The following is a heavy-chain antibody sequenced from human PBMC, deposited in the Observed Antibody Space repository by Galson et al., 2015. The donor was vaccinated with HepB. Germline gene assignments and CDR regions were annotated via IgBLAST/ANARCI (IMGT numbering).Heavy chain of an antibody. Sequence: SLRLSCAASGFTFSNYAMSWVRQAPGKGLEWVSAISGGGGGGSTLYADSVKGRFTISRDNSKNILYLQMNSLRAEDTAVYYCAKDRLRDFGYYDWFDPWGQGTLVTVSS. CDR2: ISGGGGGGST. V-gene: IGHV3-23*01. J-gene: IGHJ5*02. CDR1: GFTFSNYA. D-gene: IGHD4-17*01. CDR3: AKDRLRDFGYYDWFDP.